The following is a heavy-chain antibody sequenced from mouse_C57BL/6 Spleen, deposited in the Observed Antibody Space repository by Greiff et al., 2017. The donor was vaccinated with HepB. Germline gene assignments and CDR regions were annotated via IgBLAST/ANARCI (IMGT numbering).Heavy chain of an antibody. V-gene: IGHV1-82*01. D-gene: IGHD4-1*01. CDR3: ARAGILGAMDY. J-gene: IGHJ4*01. Sequence: VHLVESGPELVKPGASVKISCKASGYAFSSSWMNWVKQRPGKGLEWIGRIYPGDGDTNYNGKFKGKATLTADKSSSTAYMQLSSLTSEDSAVYFCARAGILGAMDYWGQGTSVTVSS. CDR2: IYPGDGDT. CDR1: GYAFSSSW.